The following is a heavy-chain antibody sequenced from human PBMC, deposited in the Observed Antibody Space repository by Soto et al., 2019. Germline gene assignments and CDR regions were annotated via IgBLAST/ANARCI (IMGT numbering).Heavy chain of an antibody. Sequence: RASVKVSCKVSGYTLTELSMHWVRQAPGKGLEWMGGFDPEDGETIYAQKFQGRVTMTEDTSTDTAYMELSSLRSEDTAVYYCATAFTPDYYDSSGYYSFDYWGQGTLVTVSS. J-gene: IGHJ4*02. D-gene: IGHD3-22*01. CDR1: GYTLTELS. CDR2: FDPEDGET. V-gene: IGHV1-24*01. CDR3: ATAFTPDYYDSSGYYSFDY.